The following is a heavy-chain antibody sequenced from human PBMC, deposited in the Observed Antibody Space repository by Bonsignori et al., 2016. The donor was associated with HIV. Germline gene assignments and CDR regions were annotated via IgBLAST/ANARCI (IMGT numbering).Heavy chain of an antibody. V-gene: IGHV4-59*01. CDR3: SGGVAATREFDY. CDR2: VYDSGST. Sequence: WIRQPPGKGLEWIGYVYDSGSTKYNPSLKGRVTMSVDSSKNQFSLRLNSVTAADTAVYYCSGGVAATREFDYWGQGTLVTVSS. D-gene: IGHD2-15*01. J-gene: IGHJ4*02.